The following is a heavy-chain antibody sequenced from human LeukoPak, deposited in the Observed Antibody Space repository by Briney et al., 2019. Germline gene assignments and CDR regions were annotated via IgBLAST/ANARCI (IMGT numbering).Heavy chain of an antibody. Sequence: PGGSLRLSCAASGFTFSSYSMNWVRQAPGKGLEWVSSISSSSSYIYYADSVKGRFTISRDNAKNSLYLQMNSLRAEDTAVYYCASQGGVYHYDSSGFDYWGQGTLVTVSS. D-gene: IGHD3-22*01. CDR2: ISSSSSYI. CDR1: GFTFSSYS. J-gene: IGHJ4*02. CDR3: ASQGGVYHYDSSGFDY. V-gene: IGHV3-21*01.